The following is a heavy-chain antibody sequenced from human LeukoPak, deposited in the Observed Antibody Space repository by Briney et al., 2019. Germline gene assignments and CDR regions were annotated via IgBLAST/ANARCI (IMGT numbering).Heavy chain of an antibody. CDR1: GFTFSSYT. J-gene: IGHJ4*02. CDR2: ITRSSTYI. V-gene: IGHV3-21*01. Sequence: GGSLRLSCAASGFTFSSYTMNWVRQAPGKGLEWVSSITRSSTYIFYADSLKGRFAISRDNAKNSVYLQMNGLRAEDTAGYYCARAPPHYSGSYYPAMLWGQGTLVTVSS. D-gene: IGHD1-26*01. CDR3: ARAPPHYSGSYYPAML.